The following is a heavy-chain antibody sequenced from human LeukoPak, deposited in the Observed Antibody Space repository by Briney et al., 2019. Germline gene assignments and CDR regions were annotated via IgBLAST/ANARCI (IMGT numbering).Heavy chain of an antibody. D-gene: IGHD2-2*01. J-gene: IGHJ4*02. Sequence: SETLSLTCTVSGGSISSYYWGWIRQPPGKGLEWIGSIYYSGSTYYNPSLKSRVTISVDTSKNQFSLKLSSVTAADTAVYYCARHRYCSSTSCMVFDYWGQGTLVTVSS. CDR1: GGSISSYY. CDR2: IYYSGST. V-gene: IGHV4-39*01. CDR3: ARHRYCSSTSCMVFDY.